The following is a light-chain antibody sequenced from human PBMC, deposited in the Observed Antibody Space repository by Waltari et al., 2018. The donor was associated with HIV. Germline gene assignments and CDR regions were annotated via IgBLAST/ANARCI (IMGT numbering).Light chain of an antibody. J-gene: IGLJ3*02. Sequence: QSALTQPASVSGSPGQSITISCTGTSSDVGSYNLVSWYQQHPGKAPKLMIYEVNKRPSGFSIRFSGSKSGITASLTISGLQAEDEADYYCCSYAGSRTLWVFGGGTKVTVL. CDR3: CSYAGSRTLWV. V-gene: IGLV2-23*02. CDR2: EVN. CDR1: SSDVGSYNL.